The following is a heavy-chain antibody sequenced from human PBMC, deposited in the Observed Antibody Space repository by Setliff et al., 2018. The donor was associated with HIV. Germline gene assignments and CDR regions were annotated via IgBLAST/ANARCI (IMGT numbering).Heavy chain of an antibody. CDR3: ARDKGVFGVAAGMDV. V-gene: IGHV3-74*01. J-gene: IGHJ6*02. Sequence: PGGSLRLSCAASGFTFSSYWMHWVRQAPGKGPVWVSRIYSDGSRTSYVDSVKGRFTIFRDNANNTLYLQMNSLRAEDTAVYYCARDKGVFGVAAGMDVWGQGTTVTVSS. D-gene: IGHD3-3*01. CDR1: GFTFSSYW. CDR2: IYSDGSRT.